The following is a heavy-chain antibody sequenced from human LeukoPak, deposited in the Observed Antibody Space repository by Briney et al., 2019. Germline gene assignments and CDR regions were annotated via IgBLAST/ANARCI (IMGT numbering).Heavy chain of an antibody. D-gene: IGHD1-1*01. CDR1: GGSISSSSYY. V-gene: IGHV4-39*07. CDR2: IYYSGST. CDR3: ARSRTAGDFGFDP. Sequence: SETLSLTCTVSGGSISSSSYYWGWIRQPPGKGLEWIGSIYYSGSTYYNPSLKSRVTISVDTSKNQFSLKLSSVTAADTAVYYCARSRTAGDFGFDPWGQGTLVTVSS. J-gene: IGHJ5*02.